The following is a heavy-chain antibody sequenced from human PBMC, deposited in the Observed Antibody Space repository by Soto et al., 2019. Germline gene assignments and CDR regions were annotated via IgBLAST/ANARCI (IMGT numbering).Heavy chain of an antibody. V-gene: IGHV4-61*01. J-gene: IGHJ4*02. CDR1: GGSVSSGSYY. CDR3: ARGGWELLNFDY. Sequence: PSETLSLTCTVSGGSVSSGSYYWSWIRQPPGKGLEWIGYIYYSGSTNYNPSLKSRVTISVDTSKNQFSLKLSSVTAADTAVYYCARGGWELLNFDYWGQGTLVTVSS. CDR2: IYYSGST. D-gene: IGHD1-26*01.